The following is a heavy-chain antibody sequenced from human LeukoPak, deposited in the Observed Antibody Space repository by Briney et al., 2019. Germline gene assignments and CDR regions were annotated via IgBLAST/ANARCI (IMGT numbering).Heavy chain of an antibody. CDR1: GDSISSSGYY. Sequence: PSETLSLTCTVSGDSISSSGYYWGWIRQPPGKGLEWIGSIYYSGSTYYNPSLKSQVTISVDTSKNQFSLKLSSVTAADTAVYYCARHAGVWGTPEDAFDIWGQGTMVTVSS. CDR2: IYYSGST. D-gene: IGHD3-16*01. J-gene: IGHJ3*02. V-gene: IGHV4-39*01. CDR3: ARHAGVWGTPEDAFDI.